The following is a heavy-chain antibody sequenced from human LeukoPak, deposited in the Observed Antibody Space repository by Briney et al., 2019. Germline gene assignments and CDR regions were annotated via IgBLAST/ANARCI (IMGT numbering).Heavy chain of an antibody. CDR3: GSHYDSSGNDAVHI. D-gene: IGHD3-22*01. J-gene: IGHJ3*02. CDR2: MYYSGST. Sequence: SETLSLTCSVSGGSISSSSYYWGWIRQPPGKGLEWIGSMYYSGSTYYDPSLKSRVSISVDTSKNQFSLKLSSVTATDTAVYYCGSHYDSSGNDAVHIWGRGTMVTVSS. CDR1: GGSISSSSYY. V-gene: IGHV4-39*01.